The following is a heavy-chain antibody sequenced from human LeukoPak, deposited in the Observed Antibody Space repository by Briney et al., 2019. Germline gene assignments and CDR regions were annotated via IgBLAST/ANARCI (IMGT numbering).Heavy chain of an antibody. D-gene: IGHD3-10*01. CDR1: GGSISSGSYY. Sequence: PSETLSLTCTVSGGSISSGSYYWSWIRQPAGKGLEWIGRIYTSGSTNYNPSLKSRVTMSVDTSKNQFSLKLSSVTAADTAVYYCARALTMVRGVIFWFDPWGQGTLVTVSS. V-gene: IGHV4-61*02. CDR2: IYTSGST. CDR3: ARALTMVRGVIFWFDP. J-gene: IGHJ5*02.